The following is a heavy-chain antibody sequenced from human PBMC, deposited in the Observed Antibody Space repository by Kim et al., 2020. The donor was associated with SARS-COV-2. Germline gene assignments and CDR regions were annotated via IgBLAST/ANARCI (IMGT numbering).Heavy chain of an antibody. V-gene: IGHV3-48*03. CDR3: ARGVYDSSGYFHY. J-gene: IGHJ4*02. Sequence: GGSLRLSCAASGFTFSSYEMNLVRQAPGKGLEWVSYISSSGRTIYYADSVKGRFTISRDNAKNSLYLQMDSLRAEDTAVYYCARGVYDSSGYFHYWGQGT. CDR2: ISSSGRTI. D-gene: IGHD3-22*01. CDR1: GFTFSSYE.